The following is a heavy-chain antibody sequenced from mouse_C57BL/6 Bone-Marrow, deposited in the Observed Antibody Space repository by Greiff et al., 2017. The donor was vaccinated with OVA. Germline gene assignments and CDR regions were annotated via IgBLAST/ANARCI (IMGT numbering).Heavy chain of an antibody. J-gene: IGHJ4*01. CDR3: AIGNCGRSLYAMDY. Sequence: EVHLVESVAELVRPGASVKLSCTASGFNIKNTYMHWVKQRPEQGLEWIGRIDPANDNTKYAPKFQGKATMTADTSSNTAYLHLSSLSSEDTAVYCCAIGNCGRSLYAMDYWGQGTSVTVSS. CDR1: GFNIKNTY. CDR2: IDPANDNT. V-gene: IGHV14-3*01. D-gene: IGHD1-1*01.